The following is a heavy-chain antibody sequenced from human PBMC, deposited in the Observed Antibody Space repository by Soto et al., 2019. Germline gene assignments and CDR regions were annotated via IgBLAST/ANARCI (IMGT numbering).Heavy chain of an antibody. Sequence: EVQVLESGGGLVQPGGSLRLSCEGSGLTVSSHAMTWIRQAPGKGPEWVSTITADGGTYYADSVKGRFAMSRDTSERTLYLQMNSLGAEDTAAYYCAPHVSCSVGSCQYDAFAIRGQGTMVTVSS. CDR1: GLTVSSHA. CDR2: ITADGGT. J-gene: IGHJ3*02. D-gene: IGHD2-15*01. V-gene: IGHV3-23*01. CDR3: APHVSCSVGSCQYDAFAI.